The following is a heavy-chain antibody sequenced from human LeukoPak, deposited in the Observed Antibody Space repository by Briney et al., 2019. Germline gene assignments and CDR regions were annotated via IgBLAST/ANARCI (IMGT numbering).Heavy chain of an antibody. J-gene: IGHJ4*02. CDR1: GASISNYY. CDR3: ASNDFWSGYYPGY. Sequence: PSETLSLTCTVSGASISNYYWSWIRRPPGKGLEWIGYIYYSGSTNYNPSLKSRVTISVDTSKNQFSLKLDSVTAADTAVYYCASNDFWSGYYPGYWGQGTLVTVSS. V-gene: IGHV4-59*01. D-gene: IGHD3-3*01. CDR2: IYYSGST.